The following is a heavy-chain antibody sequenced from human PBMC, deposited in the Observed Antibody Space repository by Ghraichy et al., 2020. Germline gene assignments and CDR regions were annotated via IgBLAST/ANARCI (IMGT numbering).Heavy chain of an antibody. CDR2: ISCDGNSK. V-gene: IGHV3-30*18. J-gene: IGHJ6*02. Sequence: GGSLRLSCAASGFTFSRYGMHWVRQAPGKGLEWVSVISCDGNSKYSPDYRFTISRDNSKNTMYLQMNSLIAEDIAVYYFSKERDTTGYYSFRGAYYGMDVWGQGTTVTVSS. CDR3: SKERDTTGYYSFRGAYYGMDV. CDR1: GFTFSRYG. D-gene: IGHD3-22*01.